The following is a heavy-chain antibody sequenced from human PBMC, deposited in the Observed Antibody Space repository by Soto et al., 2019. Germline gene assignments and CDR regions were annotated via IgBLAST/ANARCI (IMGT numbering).Heavy chain of an antibody. CDR1: GGSISRYY. Sequence: QVQLQESGPGLVKPSETLSLTCTVSGGSISRYYWSWIRQPPGKGLEWIGYMYNTGSTVYNPPFKSRVTISVDTSKSQFSLKLNSVTAADSAVYYCARDLWGYCGTDCYPLDVLGQGTTVTVSS. V-gene: IGHV4-59*01. J-gene: IGHJ6*01. CDR3: ARDLWGYCGTDCYPLDV. CDR2: MYNTGST. D-gene: IGHD2-21*02.